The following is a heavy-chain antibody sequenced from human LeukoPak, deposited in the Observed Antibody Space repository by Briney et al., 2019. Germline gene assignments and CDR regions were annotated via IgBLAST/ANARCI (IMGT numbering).Heavy chain of an antibody. V-gene: IGHV3-43D*03. D-gene: IGHD6-19*01. Sequence: GGSLRLSCAASGFSFDDYAMHWVRQAPGKGLEWVSLITWEGGSTYYAGSVKGRFTISRDNTKYSLYLQMNSLRTEDTALYFCAKDLSRGRLSGFYLSLDSWGQGTLVTVSS. J-gene: IGHJ4*02. CDR2: ITWEGGST. CDR3: AKDLSRGRLSGFYLSLDS. CDR1: GFSFDDYA.